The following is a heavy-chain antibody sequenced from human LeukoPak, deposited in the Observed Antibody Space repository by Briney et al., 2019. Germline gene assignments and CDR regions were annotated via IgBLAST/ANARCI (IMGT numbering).Heavy chain of an antibody. V-gene: IGHV1-18*01. CDR1: GYTFTSFD. D-gene: IGHD3-22*01. J-gene: IGHJ6*02. Sequence: GASVKVSCKASGYTFTSFDINWVRQAPGQGLEWMGWISAYNGNTNYAQKLQGRVTMTTDTSTSTAYMELRSLRSDDTAVYYCARESDDYDSSGYHLKHYYYYGMDVWGQGTTVTVSS. CDR2: ISAYNGNT. CDR3: ARESDDYDSSGYHLKHYYYYGMDV.